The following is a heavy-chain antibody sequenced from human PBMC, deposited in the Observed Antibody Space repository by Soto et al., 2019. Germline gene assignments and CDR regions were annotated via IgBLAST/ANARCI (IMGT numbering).Heavy chain of an antibody. J-gene: IGHJ4*02. CDR2: IIPIFGTA. D-gene: IGHD2-2*01. CDR1: GGTFSSYA. CDR3: GRGGVCSSPRCPPPFDY. Sequence: QVQLVQSGAEVKKPGSSVKVSCKASGGTFSSYAISWVRQAPGQGLEWMGGIIPIFGTANYAQKFQGRVTITADESTSTAGRERSGLSPGDTAVFYCGRGGVCSSPRCPPPFDYGGQGPLVTVSS. V-gene: IGHV1-69*01.